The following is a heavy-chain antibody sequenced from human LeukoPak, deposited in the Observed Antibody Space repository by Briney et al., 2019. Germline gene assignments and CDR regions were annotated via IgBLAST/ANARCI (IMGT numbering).Heavy chain of an antibody. V-gene: IGHV4-39*07. CDR3: ARGNLAARRYYYYYMDV. D-gene: IGHD6-6*01. CDR2: IYYSGST. CDR1: GGSISSSSYY. J-gene: IGHJ6*03. Sequence: SETLSLTCTVSGGSISSSSYYWGWIRQPPGKGLEWIGRIYYSGSTYYNPSLKSRVTISVDTSKNQFSLKLSSVTAADTAVYYCARGNLAARRYYYYYMDVWGKGTTVTVSS.